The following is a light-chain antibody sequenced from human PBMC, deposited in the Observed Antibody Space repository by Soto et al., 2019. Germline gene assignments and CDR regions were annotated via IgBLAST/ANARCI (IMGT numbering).Light chain of an antibody. V-gene: IGKV4-1*01. CDR3: QQYYSTPRT. CDR1: QSVLYSSNNKNY. Sequence: DTVMTQSPDSLAVSLGERATINCKSSQSVLYSSNNKNYLAWYQQKPGQPPKLLIYWASTRESGVPDRFSGSGSGAEVTLTRSSLQDEDVAVYYCQQYYSTPRTFGQGTKVEIK. CDR2: WAS. J-gene: IGKJ1*01.